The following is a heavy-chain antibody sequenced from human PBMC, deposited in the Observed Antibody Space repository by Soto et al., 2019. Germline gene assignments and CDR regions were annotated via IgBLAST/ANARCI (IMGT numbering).Heavy chain of an antibody. CDR2: ISDDSDSI. CDR3: ARDIVAGSGWYTYDY. J-gene: IGHJ4*02. V-gene: IGHV3-48*04. CDR1: GFTFSRYS. D-gene: IGHD6-19*01. Sequence: PGGSLRLSCEASGFTFSRYSMNWVRQAPGKGLEWVSYISDDSDSIYYADSVKGRFTISRDNGKHALYLQMASLRAEDTAVYYCARDIVAGSGWYTYDYWGRGTLVTVSS.